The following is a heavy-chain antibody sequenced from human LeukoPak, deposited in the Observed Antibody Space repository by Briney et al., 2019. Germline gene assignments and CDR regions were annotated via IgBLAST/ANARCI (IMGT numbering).Heavy chain of an antibody. Sequence: KPSETPSLTCTGSGGSINSYYWRLIRQPPRKGLEWVGYIHYSGSTNYNPSLKSRLTISVDTSKNQFSVKLSSVTAADTAVYYCARRGQRLASYWYFDLWGRGTLVAVSS. D-gene: IGHD6-25*01. V-gene: IGHV4-59*08. CDR3: ARRGQRLASYWYFDL. J-gene: IGHJ2*01. CDR2: IHYSGST. CDR1: GGSINSYY.